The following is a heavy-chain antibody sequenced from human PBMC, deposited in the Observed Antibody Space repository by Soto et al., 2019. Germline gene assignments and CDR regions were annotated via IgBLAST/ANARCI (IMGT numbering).Heavy chain of an antibody. CDR3: ARVDSGSSAPRELYYHYYRLAV. D-gene: IGHD3-10*01. Sequence: SETLSLTCAVYGGSFSGYYWSWIRQPPGKGLEWIGEINHSGSTNYNPSLKSRVTISVDTSKNQFSMKLSSLTAADTAVYYCARVDSGSSAPRELYYHYYRLAVWGQGTTVTVSS. J-gene: IGHJ6*02. CDR1: GGSFSGYY. V-gene: IGHV4-34*01. CDR2: INHSGST.